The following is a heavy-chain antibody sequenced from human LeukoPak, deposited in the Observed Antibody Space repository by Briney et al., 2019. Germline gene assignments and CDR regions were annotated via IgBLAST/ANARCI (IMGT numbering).Heavy chain of an antibody. Sequence: GGSLRLPCAASGFTFSSYAMSWVRQAPGKGLEWVSAISGSGGSTYYADSVKGRFTISRDNSKNTLYLQMNSLRAEDTAVYYCAKGPSITMIVGYFDYWGQGTLVTVSS. CDR3: AKGPSITMIVGYFDY. CDR2: ISGSGGST. V-gene: IGHV3-23*01. J-gene: IGHJ4*02. CDR1: GFTFSSYA. D-gene: IGHD3-22*01.